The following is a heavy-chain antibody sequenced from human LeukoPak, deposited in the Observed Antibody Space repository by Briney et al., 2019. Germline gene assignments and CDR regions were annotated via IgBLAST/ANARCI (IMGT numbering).Heavy chain of an antibody. Sequence: PGGSLRLSCAASGFTFSSYAVHWVRQAPGKGLEWVAVISYDGSNKYYADSVKGRFTISRDNSKNTLYLQMNSLRAEDTAVYYCASRKNYDFWSGYPEYYFDYWGQGTLVTVSS. CDR3: ASRKNYDFWSGYPEYYFDY. CDR2: ISYDGSNK. J-gene: IGHJ4*02. D-gene: IGHD3-3*01. V-gene: IGHV3-30-3*01. CDR1: GFTFSSYA.